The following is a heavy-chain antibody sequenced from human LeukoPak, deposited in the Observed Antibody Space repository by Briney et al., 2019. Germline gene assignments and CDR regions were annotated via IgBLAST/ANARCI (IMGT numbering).Heavy chain of an antibody. J-gene: IGHJ4*02. CDR3: ARGMPLRYFDWLLPGGDY. V-gene: IGHV4-34*01. CDR2: INHCGST. Sequence: SETLSLTCAVYGGSFSGYYWSWIRQPPGKGLEWIGEINHCGSTNYNPSLKSRVTISVDTSKNQFSLKLSSVTAADTAVYYCARGMPLRYFDWLLPGGDYWGQGTLVTVSS. CDR1: GGSFSGYY. D-gene: IGHD3-9*01.